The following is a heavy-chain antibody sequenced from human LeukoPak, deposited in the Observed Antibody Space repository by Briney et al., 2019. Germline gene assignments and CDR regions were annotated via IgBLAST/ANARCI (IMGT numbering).Heavy chain of an antibody. CDR1: GFTFRAYW. CDR2: IKLVGSVT. CDR3: AALIIGRPFDY. D-gene: IGHD1-26*01. J-gene: IGHJ4*01. V-gene: IGHV3-7*03. Sequence: PGGSLRLSCVASGFTFRAYWMSWVGRAPGKGLEYMASIKLVGSVTYYVDSVKGRLTISRANAKASLHLQMNNLRAEGTAVYYCAALIIGRPFDYWGQGTLVIASS.